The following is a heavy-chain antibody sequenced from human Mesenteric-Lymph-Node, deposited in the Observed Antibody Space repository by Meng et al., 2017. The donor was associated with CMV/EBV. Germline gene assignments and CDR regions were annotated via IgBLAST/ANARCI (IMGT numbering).Heavy chain of an antibody. D-gene: IGHD5/OR15-5a*01. J-gene: IGHJ4*02. CDR1: AASSSFVYY. CDR2: AHISSFT. V-gene: IGHV4-39*01. CDR3: ASPFHAIVSPRLDPFRY. Sequence: QPQLQVWGPGTVGHSRRSSPPVSFPAASSSFVYYWAWLRQPPGRGLEGMGGAHISSFTDAGPSHKSQVTVSIDTSKTQFSLGLTSVTAADTALDYCASPFHAIVSPRLDPFRYWGQGTLVTVSS.